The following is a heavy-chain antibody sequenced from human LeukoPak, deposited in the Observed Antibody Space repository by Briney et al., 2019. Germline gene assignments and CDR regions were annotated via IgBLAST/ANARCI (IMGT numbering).Heavy chain of an antibody. CDR2: ISPYDGDT. Sequence: AASVKVSCKASGYTFAIYGISWVRQAPGQGLEWMARISPYDGDTNYAQNFEGRVTMTTETSTSTAYMELRSLRSDDTAIYYCARDYCTRGGDCYKEDLFDPWGQGTLVTVSS. D-gene: IGHD2-21*02. CDR1: GYTFAIYG. V-gene: IGHV1-18*01. CDR3: ARDYCTRGGDCYKEDLFDP. J-gene: IGHJ5*02.